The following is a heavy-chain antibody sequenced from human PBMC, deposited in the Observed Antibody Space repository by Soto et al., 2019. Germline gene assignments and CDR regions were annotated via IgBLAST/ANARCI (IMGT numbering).Heavy chain of an antibody. D-gene: IGHD1-1*01. V-gene: IGHV1-18*01. CDR2: ISAYNGNT. J-gene: IGHJ5*02. Sequence: ASVKVSCKASGYTFTSYGISWVRQAPGQGLEWMGWISAYNGNTNYAQKLQGRVTMTTDTSTSTAYMELRSLRSDDTAVYYCARDPRSGGTTYDWFDPWGQGTLVTVSS. CDR1: GYTFTSYG. CDR3: ARDPRSGGTTYDWFDP.